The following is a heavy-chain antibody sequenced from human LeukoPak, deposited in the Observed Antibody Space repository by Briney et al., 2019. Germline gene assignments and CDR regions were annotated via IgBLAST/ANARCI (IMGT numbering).Heavy chain of an antibody. D-gene: IGHD3-10*01. CDR3: ARDQGITMVRGVISGWYFDL. CDR2: ISGSGDST. J-gene: IGHJ2*01. Sequence: GGSLRLSCAASGFTFSSYAMSWVRQAPGKGLEWVSAISGSGDSTYYGDSVKGRFTISRDNSKNTLYLQMNSLRAEDTAVYYCARDQGITMVRGVISGWYFDLWGRGTLVTVSS. V-gene: IGHV3-23*01. CDR1: GFTFSSYA.